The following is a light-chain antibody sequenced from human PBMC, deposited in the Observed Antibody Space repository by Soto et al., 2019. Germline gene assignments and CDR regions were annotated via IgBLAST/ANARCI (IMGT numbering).Light chain of an antibody. CDR1: QSLLNRNGQNR. Sequence: DIVMTQSPLSLPVTPGEPASISCRSSQSLLNRNGQNRLEWYLQKPGQSPQLLIHMGFIRASGVPDRFSGSASGTYFTLAISRVEAEDVGVYYCMQALESPPTFGGGTKVEIK. CDR2: MGF. CDR3: MQALESPPT. J-gene: IGKJ4*02. V-gene: IGKV2-28*01.